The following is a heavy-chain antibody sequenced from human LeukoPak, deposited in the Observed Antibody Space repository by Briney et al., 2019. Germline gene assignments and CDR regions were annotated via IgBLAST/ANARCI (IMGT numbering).Heavy chain of an antibody. CDR3: AKDNPVLDS. CDR2: IKQDGSEK. Sequence: GGSLRLSCAASGFSISDYWMTWVRQAPGKRLEWVANIKQDGSEKYSVDSVKGRFTIPRDNAKNSLYLQMNSLRVEDTAVYYCAKDNPVLDSWGQGTLVTVSS. J-gene: IGHJ4*02. V-gene: IGHV3-7*04. CDR1: GFSISDYW.